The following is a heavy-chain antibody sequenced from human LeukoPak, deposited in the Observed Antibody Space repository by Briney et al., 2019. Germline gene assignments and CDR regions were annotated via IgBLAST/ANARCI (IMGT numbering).Heavy chain of an antibody. CDR2: ISYDGSNK. CDR1: GFTFSSYA. V-gene: IGHV3-30-3*01. D-gene: IGHD2-2*01. CDR3: AREFTSLDY. J-gene: IGHJ4*02. Sequence: GRSLRLSCAASGFTFSSYAMHWVRQAPGKGLEWVAVISYDGSNKYYADSVKGRFTISRDNSKNTLYLQMNSLGAEDTAVYYCAREFTSLDYWGQGTLVTVSS.